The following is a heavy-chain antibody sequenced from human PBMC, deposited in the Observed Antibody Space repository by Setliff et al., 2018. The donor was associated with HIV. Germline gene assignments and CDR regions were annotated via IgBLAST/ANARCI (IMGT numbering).Heavy chain of an antibody. Sequence: GGSLRLSWEASGFPFSVHGMHWVRQSPGKGLEWLAVIWYDGGTKYYADSLQXRXTISRDDSKNSVYLQMNTLGAEDTAVYYCARGQFRLRPDSLDLWGQGTLVTV. V-gene: IGHV3-33*01. CDR3: ARGQFRLRPDSLDL. J-gene: IGHJ3*01. CDR2: IWYDGGTK. D-gene: IGHD2-21*01. CDR1: GFPFSVHG.